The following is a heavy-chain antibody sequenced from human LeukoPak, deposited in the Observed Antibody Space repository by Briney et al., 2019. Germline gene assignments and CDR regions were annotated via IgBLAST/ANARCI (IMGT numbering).Heavy chain of an antibody. D-gene: IGHD6-6*01. CDR2: MNPNSGNT. J-gene: IGHJ4*02. CDR1: GYTFTSYD. Sequence: GASVKVSCKASGYTFTSYDINWVRQATGQGLEWMGWMNPNSGNTGYAQKFQGRVTMTRDTSISTAYMELSRLRSDDTAVYYCATTRYSSSYYFDYWGQGTLVTVSS. CDR3: ATTRYSSSYYFDY. V-gene: IGHV1-8*01.